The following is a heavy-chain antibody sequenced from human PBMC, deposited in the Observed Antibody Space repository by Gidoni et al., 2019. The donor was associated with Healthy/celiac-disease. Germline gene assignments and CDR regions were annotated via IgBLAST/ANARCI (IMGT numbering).Heavy chain of an antibody. V-gene: IGHV3-33*01. D-gene: IGHD2-21*02. J-gene: IGHJ4*02. CDR1: GFTFSSYG. Sequence: QVQLVESGGGVVQPGRSLRLSCAASGFTFSSYGMHWVRQAPGKGLEWVAVIWYDGSNKYYADSVKGRFTISRDNSKNTLYLQMNSLRAEDTAVYYCARDSLGGGDCCRYFDYWGQGTLVTVSS. CDR3: ARDSLGGGDCCRYFDY. CDR2: IWYDGSNK.